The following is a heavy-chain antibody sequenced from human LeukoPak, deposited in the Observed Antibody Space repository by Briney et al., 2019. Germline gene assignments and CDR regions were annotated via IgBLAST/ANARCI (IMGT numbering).Heavy chain of an antibody. J-gene: IGHJ3*02. CDR3: ARVLLAVHAFDI. V-gene: IGHV1-69*01. CDR2: IIPIFGTA. CDR1: GGTFSSYA. Sequence: SVKVSCKASGGTFSSYASSWVRQAAGQGLEWMGGIIPIFGTANYAQKFQGRVTITADESTSTAYMELRSLRSEDTAVYYCARVLLAVHAFDIWGQGTMVTVSS. D-gene: IGHD2-21*01.